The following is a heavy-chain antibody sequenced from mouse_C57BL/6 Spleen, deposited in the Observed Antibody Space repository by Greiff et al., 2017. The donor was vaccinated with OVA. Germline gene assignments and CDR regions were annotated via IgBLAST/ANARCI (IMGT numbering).Heavy chain of an antibody. Sequence: DVHLVESGGGLVKPGGSLKLSCAASGFTFSDYGMHWVRQAPEKGLEWVAYISSGSSTIYYADTVKGRFTISRDNAKNTLFLQMTSLRSEDTAMYYCALGAYYGPAGAMDYWGQGTSVTVSS. CDR3: ALGAYYGPAGAMDY. D-gene: IGHD1-2*01. CDR1: GFTFSDYG. V-gene: IGHV5-17*01. CDR2: ISSGSSTI. J-gene: IGHJ4*01.